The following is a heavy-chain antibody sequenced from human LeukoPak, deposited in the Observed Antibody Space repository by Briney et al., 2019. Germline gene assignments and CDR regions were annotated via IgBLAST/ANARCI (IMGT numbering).Heavy chain of an antibody. D-gene: IGHD7-27*01. CDR2: IYYNGIT. Sequence: PSQTLSPTCTVSGGSISSGSYYWGWIRQPPGTGLEWIGNIYYNGITNYNPSLKSRVTISVDTSKNQFSLKLSSVTAADTAVYYCAREPGDEQDYWGQGTLVTVSS. V-gene: IGHV4-39*02. J-gene: IGHJ4*02. CDR1: GGSISSGSYY. CDR3: AREPGDEQDY.